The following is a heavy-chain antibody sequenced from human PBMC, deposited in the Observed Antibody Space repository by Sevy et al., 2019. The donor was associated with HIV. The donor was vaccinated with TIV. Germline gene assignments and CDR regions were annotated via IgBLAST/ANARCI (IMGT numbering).Heavy chain of an antibody. D-gene: IGHD6-19*01. Sequence: GGSLRLSCAASGFTFSSYSMNWVRQAPGKGLEWVSSISSSSSYIYYADSVKGRFTISRDNAKNSLYLQMNSLRAEDTAVYYCAREAVAKTTRRYYFDYWGQGTLVTVSS. CDR3: AREAVAKTTRRYYFDY. J-gene: IGHJ4*02. CDR1: GFTFSSYS. V-gene: IGHV3-21*01. CDR2: ISSSSSYI.